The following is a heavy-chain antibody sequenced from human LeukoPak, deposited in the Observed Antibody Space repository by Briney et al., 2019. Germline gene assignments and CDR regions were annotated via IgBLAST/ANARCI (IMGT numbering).Heavy chain of an antibody. Sequence: GGSLRLSCAASGFTFSSYEMNWVRQAPGKGLEWVSYISSGSTIYYADSVKGRFTISRDNAKNSLYLQMNSLRAEDTAVYYCARDRLRFLEWLSDYMDVWGKGTTVTVSS. CDR2: ISSGSTI. J-gene: IGHJ6*03. D-gene: IGHD3-3*01. V-gene: IGHV3-48*03. CDR3: ARDRLRFLEWLSDYMDV. CDR1: GFTFSSYE.